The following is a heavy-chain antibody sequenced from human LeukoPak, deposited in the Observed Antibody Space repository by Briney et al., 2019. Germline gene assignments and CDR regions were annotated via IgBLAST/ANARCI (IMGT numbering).Heavy chain of an antibody. D-gene: IGHD1-14*01. CDR2: ISTSSSII. CDR3: ATEVGLTN. V-gene: IGHV3-11*01. J-gene: IGHJ4*02. Sequence: PGGSLRLSCTASGLTFSDHYMTWIRQAPGKGLQWVSYISTSSSIINYADSVKGRFTISRDNAKNSLYLEMNSLRVEDTAVYYCATEVGLTNWGQGTLVTVSS. CDR1: GLTFSDHY.